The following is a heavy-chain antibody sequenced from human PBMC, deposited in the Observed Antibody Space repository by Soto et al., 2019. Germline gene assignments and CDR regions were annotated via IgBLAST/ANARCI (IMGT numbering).Heavy chain of an antibody. Sequence: QVQLQQWGAGLLKPSETLSLTCAVYGGSFSGYYWSWIRQPPGKGLEWIGEINHSGSTNYNPSLKSRVTISVVTSKNQFSLKLSSVTAADTAVYYCARGLRFLEWLNSPPGDYWGQGTLVTVSS. V-gene: IGHV4-34*01. CDR1: GGSFSGYY. D-gene: IGHD3-3*01. J-gene: IGHJ4*02. CDR2: INHSGST. CDR3: ARGLRFLEWLNSPPGDY.